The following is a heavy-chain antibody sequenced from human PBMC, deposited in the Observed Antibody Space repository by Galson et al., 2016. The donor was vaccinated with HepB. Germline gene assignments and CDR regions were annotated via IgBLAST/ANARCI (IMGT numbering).Heavy chain of an antibody. J-gene: IGHJ4*02. V-gene: IGHV5-51*01. CDR2: IYPDDLDT. CDR1: GYSFSTYW. Sequence: QSGAEVKKTGESLKISCEASGYSFSTYWIGWLRHMPGKGLEWMGIIYPDDLDTRYSPSFQGQVTVSVDKSITTAYLQWNSLQASDAAMYYCAGAENGVAALSVWHFDYWGQGSLVTVSS. D-gene: IGHD2-8*01. CDR3: AGAENGVAALSVWHFDY.